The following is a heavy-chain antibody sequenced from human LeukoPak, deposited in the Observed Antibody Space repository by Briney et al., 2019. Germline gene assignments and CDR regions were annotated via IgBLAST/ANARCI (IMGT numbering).Heavy chain of an antibody. CDR3: SRGIPQRD. V-gene: IGHV3-74*03. CDR1: AFTFTTDW. CDR2: MNSDGSRT. J-gene: IGHJ4*02. Sequence: GGSLRLSCAGSAFTFTTDWMYWVRQAPGKGLVWVSRMNSDGSRTSYADSVKGRFTISRDNAKNTLYLHMNSLRAEDTAIYYCSRGIPQRDWGQGTLVTVSS.